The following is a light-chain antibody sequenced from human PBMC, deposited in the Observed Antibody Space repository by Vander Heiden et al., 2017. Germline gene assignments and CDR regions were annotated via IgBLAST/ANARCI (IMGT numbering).Light chain of an antibody. J-gene: IGKJ1*01. V-gene: IGKV4-1*01. CDR2: WAS. Sequence: DIVLTQSPDSLAVSLGERATINCKSSQSVLSSFNSKNHLAWFRQKPRQPPELLIYWASTRESGVPDRFSGSGSGTDFTLTISNMQAEDVAVYYCEPHSTKTFGQGTKVEIK. CDR3: EPHSTKT. CDR1: QSVLSSFNSKNH.